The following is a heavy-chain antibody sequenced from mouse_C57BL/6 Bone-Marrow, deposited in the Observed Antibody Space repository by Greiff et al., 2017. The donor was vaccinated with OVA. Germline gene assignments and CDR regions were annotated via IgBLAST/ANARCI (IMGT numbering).Heavy chain of an antibody. J-gene: IGHJ3*01. CDR3: ARGGRGAY. CDR1: GFNIKGYY. V-gene: IGHV14-2*01. D-gene: IGHD3-3*01. CDR2: IDPEDGET. Sequence: EVKLQESGAELVKPGASVKLSCTASGFNIKGYYMHWVKQRTEQGLEWIGWIDPEDGETKYDPKFQGKATITADTSSNTAYLQLSSLTSEDTAVDYGARGGRGAYWGQGTLVTVSA.